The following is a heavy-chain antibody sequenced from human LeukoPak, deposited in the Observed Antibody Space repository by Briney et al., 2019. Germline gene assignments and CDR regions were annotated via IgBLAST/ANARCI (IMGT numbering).Heavy chain of an antibody. CDR1: GGSISRSTNY. CDR3: ARSSYSSNWSKDN. D-gene: IGHD4-23*01. V-gene: IGHV4-39*01. Sequence: SETLSHTCTVSGGSISRSTNYWGWIRQPPGKRLEWIGSIYYSGSTYYNPSLKSRVTISVDASKNQFSLKVSSVTAADTAVYYCARSSYSSNWSKDNWGQGTLVTVSS. CDR2: IYYSGST. J-gene: IGHJ4*02.